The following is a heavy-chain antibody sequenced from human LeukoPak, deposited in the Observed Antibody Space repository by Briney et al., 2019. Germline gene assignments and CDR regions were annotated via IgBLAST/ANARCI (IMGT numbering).Heavy chain of an antibody. D-gene: IGHD2-2*01. J-gene: IGHJ4*02. Sequence: GGSLRLSCAASGFTFSNAGMSWVRQAPGKGLEWVGRIKSKADGGTKEYAATVKGRFTISRDDSKHTLYLQMNSLNTEDTAVYYCTRGVVPAAKSDSWGQGTLVTVSS. CDR3: TRGVVPAAKSDS. V-gene: IGHV3-15*01. CDR2: IKSKADGGTK. CDR1: GFTFSNAG.